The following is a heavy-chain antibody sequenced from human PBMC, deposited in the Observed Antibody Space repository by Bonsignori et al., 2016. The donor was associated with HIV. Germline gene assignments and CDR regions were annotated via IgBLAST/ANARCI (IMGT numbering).Heavy chain of an antibody. V-gene: IGHV4-59*12. CDR3: ARVLVTAIANWFGP. D-gene: IGHD2-21*02. CDR1: NDSIKNYD. Sequence: QVQLLESGPGLVKPSETLPLSCIVSNDSIKNYDWAWIRQPPGKRQEWIGNIYNSGNTDYNPSLKSRVTIFFDTSKNQVSLKLSSVTAADTAVYYCARVLVTAIANWFGPGAREPWSSSP. J-gene: IGHJ5*02. CDR2: IYNSGNT.